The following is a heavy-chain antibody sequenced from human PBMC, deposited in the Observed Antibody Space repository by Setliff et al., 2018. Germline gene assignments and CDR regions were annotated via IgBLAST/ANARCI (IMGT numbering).Heavy chain of an antibody. CDR2: IKQDGSEK. V-gene: IGHV3-7*01. CDR1: GFTFSNYL. Sequence: GGSLRLSCAASGFTFSNYLMSWVRQAPGKGLEWVANIKQDGSEKYYVDSVKGRFTISRDNAKSSLYLQMNSLRAEDTAVYYCGRGSDMSPNYIDVWGKGTTVTVSS. CDR3: GRGSDMSPNYIDV. D-gene: IGHD3-3*01. J-gene: IGHJ6*03.